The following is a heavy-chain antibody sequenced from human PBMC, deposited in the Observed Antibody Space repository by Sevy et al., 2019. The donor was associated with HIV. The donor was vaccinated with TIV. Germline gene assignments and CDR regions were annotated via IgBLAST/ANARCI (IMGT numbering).Heavy chain of an antibody. Sequence: SETLSLTCTVSGGSISSYYWSWIRQPPGKGLEWIGYIYYTGSTDYNPSLSGRVTISVDTSKNHFSLKLSSVTAADTAVYYCARGGYCGSSSCYEWGTFDPWGQGTLVTVSS. CDR3: ARGGYCGSSSCYEWGTFDP. J-gene: IGHJ5*02. V-gene: IGHV4-59*01. CDR1: GGSISSYY. D-gene: IGHD2-2*01. CDR2: IYYTGST.